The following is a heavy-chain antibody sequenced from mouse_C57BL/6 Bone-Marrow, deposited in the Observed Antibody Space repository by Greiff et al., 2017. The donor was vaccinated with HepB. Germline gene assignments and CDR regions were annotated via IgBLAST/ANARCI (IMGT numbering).Heavy chain of an antibody. CDR2: IHPSDSDT. J-gene: IGHJ3*01. V-gene: IGHV1-74*01. CDR1: GYTFTSYW. Sequence: VQLQQPGAELVKPGASVKVSCKASGYTFTSYWMHWVKQRPGQGLEWIGRIHPSDSDTNYNQKFKGKATLTVDKSSSKAYMQLSSQTSEDSAVYYCATGEPKFSYWGQGTLVTVSA. CDR3: ATGEPKFSY.